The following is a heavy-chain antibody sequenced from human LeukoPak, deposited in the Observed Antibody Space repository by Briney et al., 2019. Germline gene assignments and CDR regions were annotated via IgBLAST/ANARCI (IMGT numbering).Heavy chain of an antibody. CDR1: GGTFSSYG. CDR2: IIPIFDTA. CDR3: ARASIAARFTYYYGMDV. D-gene: IGHD6-6*01. J-gene: IGHJ6*02. Sequence: SVKVSCKASGGTFSSYGISWVRQAPGQGLEWMGGIIPIFDTANYAQKFQGRVTITADESTSTAYMKLSSLRSEDTAVYYCARASIAARFTYYYGMDVWGQGTTVTVSS. V-gene: IGHV1-69*13.